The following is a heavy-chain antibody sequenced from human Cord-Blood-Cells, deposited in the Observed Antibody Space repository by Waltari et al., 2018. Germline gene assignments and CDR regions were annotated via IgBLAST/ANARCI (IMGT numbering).Heavy chain of an antibody. V-gene: IGHV4-38-2*01. CDR2: IYHSGST. CDR1: GYSISSGYY. J-gene: IGHJ4*02. CDR3: ARGVCFDY. D-gene: IGHD2-8*01. Sequence: QVQLQESGPGLVKPSETLSLTCAVSGYSISSGYYWGWIRQPPGKGLEWIGSIYHSGSTYYNPSLKSRVTISGDTSKNQFSLKLSSVTAADTAVYYCARGVCFDYWGQGTLVTVSS.